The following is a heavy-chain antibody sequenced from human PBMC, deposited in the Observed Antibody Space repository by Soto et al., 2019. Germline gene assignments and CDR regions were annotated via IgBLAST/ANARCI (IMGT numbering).Heavy chain of an antibody. J-gene: IGHJ4*02. D-gene: IGHD6-19*01. CDR3: ARSTRKEGIAVAVLI. CDR2: ISAYNGNT. CDR1: GYTFTSYG. Sequence: QVQLVQSGAEVKKPGASVKVSCKASGYTFTSYGISWVRQAPGQGLEWMGWISAYNGNTNYAQKLQGRVTMNTDTSTSTDYMELRSLRSDDTAVYYCARSTRKEGIAVAVLIWGQGTLVTVSS. V-gene: IGHV1-18*01.